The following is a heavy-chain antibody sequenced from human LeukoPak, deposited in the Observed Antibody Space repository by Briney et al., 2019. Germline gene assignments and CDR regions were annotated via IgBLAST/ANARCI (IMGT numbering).Heavy chain of an antibody. CDR2: INRYGSA. D-gene: IGHD4-11*01. Sequence: SETLSLTCAVYGGPFNTFYRSWIRQPPGKGLEWIGQINRYGSANYNPSLKSRVAISLDTSKNQFSLKVTSVTAADTAVYYCARDSPYSPHDSWGQGTLVTVSS. CDR3: ARDSPYSPHDS. J-gene: IGHJ4*02. V-gene: IGHV4-34*01. CDR1: GGPFNTFY.